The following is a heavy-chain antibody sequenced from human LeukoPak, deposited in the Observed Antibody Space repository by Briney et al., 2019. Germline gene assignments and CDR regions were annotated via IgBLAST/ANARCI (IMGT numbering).Heavy chain of an antibody. J-gene: IGHJ4*02. CDR1: GYTFTSYY. V-gene: IGHV1-46*01. CDR3: ARDGTDDLSIFAFDY. Sequence: ASVKVSCKASGYTFTSYYMHWVRQAPGQGLEWMGIINPSGGSTSYAQKFQGRVTMTRDMSTSTVYTELSSLRSEDTAVYYCARDGTDDLSIFAFDYWGQGTLVTVSS. D-gene: IGHD3-3*01. CDR2: INPSGGST.